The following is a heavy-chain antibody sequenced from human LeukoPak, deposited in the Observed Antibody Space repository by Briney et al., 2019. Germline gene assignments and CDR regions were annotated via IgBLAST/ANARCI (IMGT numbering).Heavy chain of an antibody. J-gene: IGHJ4*02. V-gene: IGHV3-13*01. D-gene: IGHD5-18*01. CDR3: VREARGYHYTYFDY. CDR1: GLTLGGHD. Sequence: PGGSLRLSCTASGLTLGGHDMHWVRQTTGDGVGWVAAVSAGHHAFYAGSVRGRFTVSREDAKNSLFLQMNSLRAGDTAIYYCVREARGYHYTYFDYWGQGSLVTVSS. CDR2: VSAGHHA.